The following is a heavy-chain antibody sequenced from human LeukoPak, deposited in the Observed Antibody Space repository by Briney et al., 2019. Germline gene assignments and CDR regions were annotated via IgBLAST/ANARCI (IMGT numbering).Heavy chain of an antibody. CDR1: GFTFSSYS. J-gene: IGHJ4*02. CDR3: ARVEWDGYNWVDFDY. V-gene: IGHV3-21*01. Sequence: PGGSLRLSCAASGFTFSSYSMNWVRQAPGKGLEWVSIISSSRSHIYYADSVKGRSTISRDNAKNSLYLQMNSLRAEDTAVYYCARVEWDGYNWVDFDYWGQGTLVTVSS. CDR2: ISSSRSHI. D-gene: IGHD5-24*01.